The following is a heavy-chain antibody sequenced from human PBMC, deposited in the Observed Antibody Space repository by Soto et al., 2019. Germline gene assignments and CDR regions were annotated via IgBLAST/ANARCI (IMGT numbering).Heavy chain of an antibody. Sequence: PSGTLSLTCTVSGGSISSGGYYWSWIRQHPGKGLEWIGYIYYSGSTYYNPSLKSRVTISVDTSKNQFSLKLSSVTAADTAVCYCARGLGYYDSSGYYSSPFFDYWGQGTLVTVSS. J-gene: IGHJ4*02. D-gene: IGHD3-22*01. V-gene: IGHV4-31*03. CDR2: IYYSGST. CDR1: GGSISSGGYY. CDR3: ARGLGYYDSSGYYSSPFFDY.